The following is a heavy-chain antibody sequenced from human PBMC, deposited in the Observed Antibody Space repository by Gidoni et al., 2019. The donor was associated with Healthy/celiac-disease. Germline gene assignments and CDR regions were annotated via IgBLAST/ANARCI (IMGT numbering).Heavy chain of an antibody. V-gene: IGHV3-23*01. D-gene: IGHD2-2*01. Sequence: EVQLLESGGGLVQPGGSLRLSCAASGFTFSSYARSWVRQAPGKGLGWVSAISGSGGSTYYADSVKGRFTISRDNSKNTLYLQMNSLRAEDTAVYYCATPERACSSTSCYVPFDYWGQGTLVTVSS. CDR1: GFTFSSYA. CDR3: ATPERACSSTSCYVPFDY. CDR2: ISGSGGST. J-gene: IGHJ4*02.